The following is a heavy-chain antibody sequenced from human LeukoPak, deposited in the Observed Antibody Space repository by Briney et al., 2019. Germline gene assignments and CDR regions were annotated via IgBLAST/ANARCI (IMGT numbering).Heavy chain of an antibody. CDR2: ISPSGSTK. D-gene: IGHD6-19*01. CDR1: GFSFSSYE. CDR3: TKLAVASADS. J-gene: IGHJ4*02. V-gene: IGHV3-48*03. Sequence: PGGSLRLSCAASGFSFSSYEMNWVRQAPGKGLGWVSNISPSGSTKYYADSLKGRFTGSRDNAKNSLYLQMNSLRAGDTGVYYCTKLAVASADSWGQGTLVTVSS.